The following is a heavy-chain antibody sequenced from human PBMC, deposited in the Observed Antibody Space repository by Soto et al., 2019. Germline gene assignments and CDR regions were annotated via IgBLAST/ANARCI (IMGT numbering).Heavy chain of an antibody. CDR3: ARLREAAAGTSPGFDP. CDR2: IYYSGST. CDR1: VGSISSSSYY. D-gene: IGHD6-13*01. J-gene: IGHJ5*02. Sequence: SETRSLTCTVSVGSISSSSYYWGWIRQPPGKGLEWIGSIYYSGSTYYNPSLKSRVTISVDTSKNQFSLKLSSVTAADTAVYYCARLREAAAGTSPGFDPWGQGTLVTVSS. V-gene: IGHV4-39*01.